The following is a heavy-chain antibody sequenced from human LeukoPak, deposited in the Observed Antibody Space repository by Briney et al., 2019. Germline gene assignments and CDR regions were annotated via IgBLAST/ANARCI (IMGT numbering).Heavy chain of an antibody. CDR1: GFTFDDYA. Sequence: QPGRSLRLSCAASGFTFDDYAMHWVRQAPGKGLEWVSGISWNSGSIGYADSVRGRFTISRDNAKNSLYLQMNSLRAEETALYYCAKAGAVARRTYYFDYWGQGTLVTVSS. J-gene: IGHJ4*02. CDR3: AKAGAVARRTYYFDY. D-gene: IGHD6-19*01. V-gene: IGHV3-9*01. CDR2: ISWNSGSI.